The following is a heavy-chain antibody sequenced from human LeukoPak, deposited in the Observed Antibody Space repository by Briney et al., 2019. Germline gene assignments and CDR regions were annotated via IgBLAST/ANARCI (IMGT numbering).Heavy chain of an antibody. J-gene: IGHJ4*02. CDR2: INTDGTTI. CDR1: GFTFNNYW. CDR3: ARGPPGYRVGDY. Sequence: GGSLRLSCATSGFTFNNYWVHWVRQAPGKGLVWVSDINTDGTTIHYADSVRGRFTISRDNAKSTVFLQMHSLRVEDTAFYYCARGPPGYRVGDYWGPGTLVTVSS. D-gene: IGHD2-2*03. V-gene: IGHV3-74*01.